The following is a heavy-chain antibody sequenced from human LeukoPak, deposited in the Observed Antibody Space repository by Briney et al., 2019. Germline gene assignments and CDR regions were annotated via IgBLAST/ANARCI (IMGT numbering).Heavy chain of an antibody. Sequence: GGSLRLSCAASGFTFRTYSMNWVRQAPGKGLEWVSSIRSDSRNKYYAESVKGRLTISRDNAKNSLYLQMNSLRVEDMAVYYCAREGFLGDEGFDIWGQGTRVTVSS. D-gene: IGHD3-16*01. CDR2: IRSDSRNK. CDR3: AREGFLGDEGFDI. V-gene: IGHV3-21*01. J-gene: IGHJ3*02. CDR1: GFTFRTYS.